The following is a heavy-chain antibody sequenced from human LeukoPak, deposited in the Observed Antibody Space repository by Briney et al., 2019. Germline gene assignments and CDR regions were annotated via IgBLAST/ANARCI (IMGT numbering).Heavy chain of an antibody. CDR2: IRSKANSYTT. Sequence: GGSLKLSCAASGFTFSGSAMHWVRQASGKGLEWVGRIRSKANSYTTAYAASVKGRFTISRDDSKNTAYLQMNSLKTEDTAVYYCTRSPVGANGFDYWGQGTLVTVSS. V-gene: IGHV3-73*01. CDR1: GFTFSGSA. J-gene: IGHJ4*02. D-gene: IGHD1-26*01. CDR3: TRSPVGANGFDY.